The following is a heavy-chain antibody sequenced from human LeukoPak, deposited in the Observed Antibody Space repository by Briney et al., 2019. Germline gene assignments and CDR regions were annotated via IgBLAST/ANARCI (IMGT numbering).Heavy chain of an antibody. CDR3: AKGGVYSSSANWFDP. CDR2: ISWNSGSI. D-gene: IGHD6-6*01. V-gene: IGHV3-9*03. CDR1: GFTFDDYA. Sequence: GGSLRLSCAASGFTFDDYAMHWVRQAPGKGLEWVSGISWNSGSIVYADSVKGRFTISRDNAKNSLYLQMNSLRAEDMALYYCAKGGVYSSSANWFDPWGQGTLVTVSS. J-gene: IGHJ5*02.